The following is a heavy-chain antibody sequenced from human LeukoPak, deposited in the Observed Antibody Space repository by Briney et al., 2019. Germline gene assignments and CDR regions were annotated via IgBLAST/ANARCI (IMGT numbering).Heavy chain of an antibody. Sequence: GESLKISCKVSGYSFTSYCIGWVRQLPGKGLEWMGIIYPGDSGPTYSPSFQGQVTISVDKSINAAYLQWSSLQASDTAMYYCGMSGDRVPLQDDVFDVWGQGTMVTVST. CDR2: IYPGDSGP. CDR1: GYSFTSYC. D-gene: IGHD1-26*01. V-gene: IGHV5-51*01. CDR3: GMSGDRVPLQDDVFDV. J-gene: IGHJ3*01.